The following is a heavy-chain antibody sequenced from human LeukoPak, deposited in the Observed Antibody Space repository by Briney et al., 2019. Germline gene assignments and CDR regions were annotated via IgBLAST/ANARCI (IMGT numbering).Heavy chain of an antibody. J-gene: IGHJ6*04. CDR2: ISGSGGSM. V-gene: IGHV3-23*01. Sequence: GGSLRLSCAASGFTFSSYAMSWVRQPPGKGLEWVSAISGSGGSMYYADSVKGRFTISRDNSQNTLYLQMNSLRAEDTAVYYCAELGITMIGGVWGKGTTVTISS. D-gene: IGHD3-10*02. CDR1: GFTFSSYA. CDR3: AELGITMIGGV.